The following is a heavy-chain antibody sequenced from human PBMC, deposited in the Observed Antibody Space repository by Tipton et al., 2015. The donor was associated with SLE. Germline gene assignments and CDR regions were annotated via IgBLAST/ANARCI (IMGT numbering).Heavy chain of an antibody. J-gene: IGHJ4*02. CDR1: GETFTNYW. CDR2: IHPGDSDV. V-gene: IGHV5-51*03. CDR3: ARANYDFWSGYYKAPYFDY. Sequence: QLVQSGAEVKKPGESLKISCKVTGETFTNYWIGWVRQRPGKGLECMGIIHPGDSDVRYSPSFQGQVTISADKSISTAYLQWTSLKASDTAMYYCARANYDFWSGYYKAPYFDYWGQGTLVTVSS. D-gene: IGHD3-3*01.